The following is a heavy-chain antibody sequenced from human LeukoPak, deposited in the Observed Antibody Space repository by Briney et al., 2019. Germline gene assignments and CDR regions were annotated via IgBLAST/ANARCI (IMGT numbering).Heavy chain of an antibody. CDR2: IYTSGST. V-gene: IGHV4-4*07. CDR1: GGSISGYY. D-gene: IGHD2-8*01. Sequence: SETLSFTCTVSGGSISGYYWSWIRQPAGKGVECIGRIYTSGSTNYNPSLKSRVTMSVDTSKNQFSLKLSSVTAADTAVYYCARDPGVRHRAFDIWGQGTMVTVSS. CDR3: ARDPGVRHRAFDI. J-gene: IGHJ3*02.